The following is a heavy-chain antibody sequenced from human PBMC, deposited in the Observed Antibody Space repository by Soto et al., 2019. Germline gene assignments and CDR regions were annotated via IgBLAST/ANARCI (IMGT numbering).Heavy chain of an antibody. CDR2: IIPIFGTA. V-gene: IGHV1-69*13. CDR1: GGTFSSYA. CDR3: AREGGGFTMVRGVINYYYGMDV. J-gene: IGHJ6*02. D-gene: IGHD3-10*01. Sequence: SVKVSCKASGGTFSSYAISWVGQAPGQGLERMGGIIPIFGTANYAQKFQGRVTITADESTSTAYMELSSLRSEDTAVYYFAREGGGFTMVRGVINYYYGMDVWGQGTTVTVSS.